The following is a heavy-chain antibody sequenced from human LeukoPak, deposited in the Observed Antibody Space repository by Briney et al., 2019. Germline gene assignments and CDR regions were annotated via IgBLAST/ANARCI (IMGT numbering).Heavy chain of an antibody. V-gene: IGHV3-15*01. D-gene: IGHD6-13*01. CDR2: IKSKTDGGTT. CDR1: GFTFSNAW. CDR3: TTIAAAGQADY. J-gene: IGHJ4*02. Sequence: PGGSLRLSCAVSGFTFSNAWMSWVRQAPGKGLEWVGRIKSKTDGGTTDCAAPVKGRFTISRDDSKNTMYLQVNSLQTEDTAVYYCTTIAAAGQADYWGQGTLVTVSS.